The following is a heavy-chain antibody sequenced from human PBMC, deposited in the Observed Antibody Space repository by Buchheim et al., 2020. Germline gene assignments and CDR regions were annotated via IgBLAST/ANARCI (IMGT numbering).Heavy chain of an antibody. D-gene: IGHD2-15*01. Sequence: EVQLVESGGGLVKPGGSLRLSCAASGFTFSSYSMNWVRQAPGKGLEWVSSISSSSSYIYYADSVKGRFTISRDNAKNSLYLQMNSLRAEDTAVYYCARDLSPQKRPVVVVVAATSHYYYGMDVWGQGTT. CDR2: ISSSSSYI. CDR3: ARDLSPQKRPVVVVVAATSHYYYGMDV. J-gene: IGHJ6*02. CDR1: GFTFSSYS. V-gene: IGHV3-21*01.